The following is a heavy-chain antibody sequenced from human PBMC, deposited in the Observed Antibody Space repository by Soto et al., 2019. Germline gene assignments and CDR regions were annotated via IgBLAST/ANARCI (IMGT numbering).Heavy chain of an antibody. Sequence: PGGSLRLSCAASGFTFSSYAMSWVRQAPGKGLEWVSAISGSGGSTYYADSVKGRFTISRDNSKNTLYLQMNSLRAEDTAVYYCASLPLYYYDSSGYWPFYWGQGTLVTVS. CDR1: GFTFSSYA. D-gene: IGHD3-22*01. V-gene: IGHV3-23*01. J-gene: IGHJ4*02. CDR3: ASLPLYYYDSSGYWPFY. CDR2: ISGSGGST.